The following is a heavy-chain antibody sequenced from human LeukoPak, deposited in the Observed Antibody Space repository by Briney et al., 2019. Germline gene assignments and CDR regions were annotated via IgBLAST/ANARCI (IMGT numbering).Heavy chain of an antibody. CDR1: GFTFSSYG. CDR2: ISYDGSNK. CDR3: AKDLAGITIFGVGPNDAFDI. V-gene: IGHV3-30*18. J-gene: IGHJ3*02. D-gene: IGHD3-3*01. Sequence: GRSLRLSCAASGFTFSSYGMHWVRQAPGKGLEWVAVISYDGSNKYYADSVKGRFTISRDNSKNTLYLQMNSLRAEDTAVYYCAKDLAGITIFGVGPNDAFDIRGQGTMVTVSS.